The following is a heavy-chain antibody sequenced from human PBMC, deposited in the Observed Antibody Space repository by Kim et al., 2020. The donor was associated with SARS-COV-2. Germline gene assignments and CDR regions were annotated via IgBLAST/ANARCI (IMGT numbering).Heavy chain of an antibody. Sequence: GGSLRLSCAASGFTFSSYWMSWVRQAPGKGLEWVANIKQDGSEKYYVDSVKGRFTISRDNAKNSLYLQMNSLRAEDTAVYYCARLRYFDWLRVGGMDVWGQGTTVTVSS. J-gene: IGHJ6*02. CDR2: IKQDGSEK. V-gene: IGHV3-7*03. CDR1: GFTFSSYW. CDR3: ARLRYFDWLRVGGMDV. D-gene: IGHD3-9*01.